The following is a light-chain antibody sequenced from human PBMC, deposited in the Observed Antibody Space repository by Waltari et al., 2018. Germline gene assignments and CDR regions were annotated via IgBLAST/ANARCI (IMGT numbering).Light chain of an antibody. CDR3: CSNVGSSVF. V-gene: IGLV2-23*03. CDR1: NSNVWGYNL. J-gene: IGLJ2*01. Sequence: QSALTQPASLPGSPGQSLTLPCTGFNSNVWGYNLVTWYQKHPGKAPKLLIYEGNRRPSGVSNRFSGSKSDNTASLTLSGLQAEDEADYYCCSNVGSSVFFGGGTKLTVL. CDR2: EGN.